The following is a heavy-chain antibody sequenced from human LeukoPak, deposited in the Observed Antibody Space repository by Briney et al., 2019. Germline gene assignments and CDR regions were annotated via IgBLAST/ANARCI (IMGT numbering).Heavy chain of an antibody. CDR1: GGSISNYY. J-gene: IGHJ4*02. CDR2: IFYTGGT. CDR3: ARASWAYSPFDS. V-gene: IGHV4-59*01. D-gene: IGHD2-21*01. Sequence: SETLSLTCTISGGSISNYYWNWIRQPPGRGLEWVGYIFYTGGTNYNPSLKSRVAISEDTSKNQFSLKLTSVTAADTAVYYCARASWAYSPFDSWGQGTLVTVSS.